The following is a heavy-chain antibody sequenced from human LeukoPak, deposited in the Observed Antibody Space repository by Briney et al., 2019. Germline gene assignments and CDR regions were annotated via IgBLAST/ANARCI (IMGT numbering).Heavy chain of an antibody. Sequence: GGSLRLSCAASGFTFSSYGMHSVRQAPGKGLEWVAFIRYDGSNKYYADSVKGRFTISRDNSKNTLYLQMISLRGEDTAVYYCAKDRAAGYYYDCTGYFDYWGQGTLVTVSS. CDR2: IRYDGSNK. J-gene: IGHJ4*02. CDR1: GFTFSSYG. V-gene: IGHV3-30*02. D-gene: IGHD3-22*01. CDR3: AKDRAAGYYYDCTGYFDY.